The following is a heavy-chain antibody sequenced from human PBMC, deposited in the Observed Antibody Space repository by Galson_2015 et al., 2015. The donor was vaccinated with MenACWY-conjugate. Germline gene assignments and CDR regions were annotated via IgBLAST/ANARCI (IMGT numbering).Heavy chain of an antibody. V-gene: IGHV3-21*01. CDR3: ARDGVRYVPYFDCLPYGMDV. J-gene: IGHJ6*02. D-gene: IGHD3-9*01. CDR1: GFTFNSYH. CDR2: ITRSSTYI. Sequence: SLRLSCAASGFTFNSYHMNWVRQAAGKGLEWVSSITRSSTYIYYGDSVKGRFTISIDNAKNSLYLQMNRLRAEDTAVYYCARDGVRYVPYFDCLPYGMDVWGRGTTVTVSS.